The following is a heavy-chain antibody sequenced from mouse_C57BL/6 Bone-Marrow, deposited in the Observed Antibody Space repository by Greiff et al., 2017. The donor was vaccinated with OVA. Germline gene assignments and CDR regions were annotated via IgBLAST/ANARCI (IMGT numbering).Heavy chain of an antibody. Sequence: QVQLQQPGAELVMPGASVKLSCKASGYTFTSYWMHWVKQRPGQGLEWIGELDPSDSYTNYNQKFKGKSTLTVDTSSSTAYMQLSSLTSEDSAVYDCSRFIDYAMDDWGQGTSVTVSS. CDR1: GYTFTSYW. V-gene: IGHV1-69*01. CDR2: LDPSDSYT. J-gene: IGHJ4*01. CDR3: SRFIDYAMDD. D-gene: IGHD1-2*01.